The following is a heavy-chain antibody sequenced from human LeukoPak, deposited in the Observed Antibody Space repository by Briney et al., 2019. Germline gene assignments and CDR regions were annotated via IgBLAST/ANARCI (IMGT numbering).Heavy chain of an antibody. CDR3: ATTAKGTEMANYYYYGMDV. J-gene: IGHJ6*02. V-gene: IGHV3-53*01. D-gene: IGHD6-19*01. Sequence: PGGSLRLSCAASGFTVSSSYVSWVRQAPGKGLEWVSVIYRDGTTPYADSVKGRFTISRDNFKNTVDLQMNSLRAEDTAVYYCATTAKGTEMANYYYYGMDVWGQGTTVTVSS. CDR1: GFTVSSSY. CDR2: IYRDGTT.